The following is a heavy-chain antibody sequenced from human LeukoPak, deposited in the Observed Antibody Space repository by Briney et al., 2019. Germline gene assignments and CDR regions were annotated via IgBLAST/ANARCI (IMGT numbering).Heavy chain of an antibody. J-gene: IGHJ4*02. CDR2: INHSGST. D-gene: IGHD3-10*01. CDR1: GGSFSGYY. CDR3: ARARAMVRGVNDY. V-gene: IGHV4-34*01. Sequence: SETLSLTCAVYGGSFSGYYWSWIRQPPGKGLEWIGEINHSGSTNYNPSLKSRVTISVDTSKNQFSLKLSSVTAADTAVYYCARARAMVRGVNDYWGQGTLVTVSS.